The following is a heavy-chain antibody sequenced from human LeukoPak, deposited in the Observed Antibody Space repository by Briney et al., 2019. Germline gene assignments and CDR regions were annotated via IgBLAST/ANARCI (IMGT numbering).Heavy chain of an antibody. CDR3: PQWVDRVGFDY. J-gene: IGHJ4*02. CDR1: GXTFSSYV. Sequence: GGSLRLSCSASGXTFSSYVMHWVRQAPGKGLEYVSSISSNGKTRYYADSVRGRFTISRDNSKNTVYLQMSSLRVEDTAVYYCPQWVDRVGFDYWGQGTLVTVSS. V-gene: IGHV3-64D*06. CDR2: ISSNGKTR. D-gene: IGHD6-19*01.